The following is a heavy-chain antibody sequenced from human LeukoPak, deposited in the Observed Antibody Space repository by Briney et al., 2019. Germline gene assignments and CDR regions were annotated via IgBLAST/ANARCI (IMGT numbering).Heavy chain of an antibody. CDR2: ISSSGSTI. D-gene: IGHD6-19*01. J-gene: IGHJ4*02. CDR3: ARGQQWLAFDY. V-gene: IGHV3-48*04. CDR1: GFTFSSYA. Sequence: PGRSLRLSCAASGFTFSSYAMHWVRQAPGKGLEWVSYISSSGSTIYYADSVKGRFTISRDNAKNSLYLQMNSLRAEDTAVYYCARGQQWLAFDYWGQGTLVTVSS.